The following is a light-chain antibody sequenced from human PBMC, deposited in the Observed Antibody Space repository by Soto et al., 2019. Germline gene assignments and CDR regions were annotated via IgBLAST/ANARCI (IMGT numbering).Light chain of an antibody. J-gene: IGLJ2*01. CDR1: DSDVGGYNF. CDR2: EVS. V-gene: IGLV2-14*01. CDR3: SSFTKISTVI. Sequence: QSALTQSASVSGSPGQSITISCTGTDSDVGGYNFVSWYQQHPGKAPKLLIFEVSSRPSGVSHRFSGSKSAYMASLTISGLQADDEAVYYCSSFTKISTVIFGGGTKLTVL.